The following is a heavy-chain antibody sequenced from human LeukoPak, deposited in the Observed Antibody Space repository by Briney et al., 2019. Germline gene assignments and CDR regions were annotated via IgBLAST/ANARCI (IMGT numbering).Heavy chain of an antibody. CDR1: GFTFSSYE. CDR2: ISSSSSYI. D-gene: IGHD6-13*01. CDR3: ARGAADFDY. Sequence: GGSLRLSCAASGFTFSSYEMNWVRQAPGKGLERVSYISSSSSYIYYADSVKGRFTISRDNAKNSLYLQMNSLRAEDTAVYYCARGAADFDYWGQGTLVTVSS. J-gene: IGHJ4*02. V-gene: IGHV3-21*05.